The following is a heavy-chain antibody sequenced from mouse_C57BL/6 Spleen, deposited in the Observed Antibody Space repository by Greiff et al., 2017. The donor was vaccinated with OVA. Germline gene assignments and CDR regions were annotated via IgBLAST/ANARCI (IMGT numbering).Heavy chain of an antibody. J-gene: IGHJ4*01. V-gene: IGHV1-26*01. CDR1: GYTFTDYY. CDR2: INPNNGGT. CDR3: ASGGMIHYAMDY. Sequence: EVQLQQSGPELVKPGASVKISCKASGYTFTDYYMNWVKQSHGKSLEWIGDINPNNGGTSYNQKFKGKATLTVDKSSSTAYMELRSLTSEDSAVDYCASGGMIHYAMDYWGQGTSVTVSS. D-gene: IGHD2-4*01.